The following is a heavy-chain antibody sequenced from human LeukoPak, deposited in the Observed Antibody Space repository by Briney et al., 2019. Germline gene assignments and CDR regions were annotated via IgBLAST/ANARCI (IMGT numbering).Heavy chain of an antibody. J-gene: IGHJ3*02. CDR1: GFTFSNYA. CDR3: ASSNCSTTTCLFNAFDI. V-gene: IGHV3-64*01. D-gene: IGHD2-2*01. Sequence: GGSLRLSCAASGFTFSNYAMHWVRQAPGKGLEYVSVISSNGGSTYYANSVKGRFTISRDNSKNTLYLQVGSLRAEDMAVYYCASSNCSTTTCLFNAFDIWGQGTMVTVSS. CDR2: ISSNGGST.